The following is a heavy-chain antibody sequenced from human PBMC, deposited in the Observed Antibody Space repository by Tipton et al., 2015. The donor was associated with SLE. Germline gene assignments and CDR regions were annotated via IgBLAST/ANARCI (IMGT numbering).Heavy chain of an antibody. CDR1: GGSFGGYY. D-gene: IGHD5-12*01. V-gene: IGHV4-34*01. CDR2: VNHSGST. CDR3: ARAYSGYTTNRFGP. Sequence: TLSLTCAVYGGSFGGYYWSWIRQPPGKGLQWIGEVNHSGSTNYNPSLKSRVTISVDTSKNQFSLKLSSVTAADTAVYYCARAYSGYTTNRFGPWGQGTLVTVSS. J-gene: IGHJ5*02.